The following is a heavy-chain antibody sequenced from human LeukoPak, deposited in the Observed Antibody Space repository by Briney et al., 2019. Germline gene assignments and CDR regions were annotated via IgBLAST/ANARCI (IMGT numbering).Heavy chain of an antibody. CDR3: ARARITGITFRFDP. V-gene: IGHV4-59*01. CDR1: GGSISNYY. J-gene: IGHJ5*02. D-gene: IGHD1-7*01. CDR2: VYYSGST. Sequence: SETLSLTCTVSGGSISNYYWSWIRQPPGKGLEWIGYVYYSGSTNYNPSLNSRVTISVDTSKNQFSLKLTSVTAADTAVYYCARARITGITFRFDPWGQGTLVTVSS.